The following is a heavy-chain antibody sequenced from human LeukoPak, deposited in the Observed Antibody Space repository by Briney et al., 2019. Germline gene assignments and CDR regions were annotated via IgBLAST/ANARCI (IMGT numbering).Heavy chain of an antibody. Sequence: GGSLRLSCATSGFTFSSYSMNWIRQAPGKGLEWVSSISSGTIYIYYADSLKGRFTISRDNAKSSLYLQMNSLRAEDTAVYYCARASDYGDYFSGMDVWGQGTTVTVSS. D-gene: IGHD4-17*01. J-gene: IGHJ6*02. CDR1: GFTFSSYS. CDR3: ARASDYGDYFSGMDV. V-gene: IGHV3-21*01. CDR2: ISSGTIYI.